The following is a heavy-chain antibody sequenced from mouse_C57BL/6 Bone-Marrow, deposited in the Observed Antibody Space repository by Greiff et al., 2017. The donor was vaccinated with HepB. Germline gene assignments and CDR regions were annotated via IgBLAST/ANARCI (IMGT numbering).Heavy chain of an antibody. CDR2: IDPSDSYT. CDR3: ARSVGY. CDR1: GYTFTSYW. J-gene: IGHJ2*01. Sequence: QVQLKQPGAELVMPGASVKLSCKASGYTFTSYWMHWVKQRPGQGLEWIGEIDPSDSYTNYNQKFKGKSTLTVDKSSSTAYMQLSSLTSEDSAVYYCARSVGYWGQGTTLTVSS. V-gene: IGHV1-69*01. D-gene: IGHD1-1*01.